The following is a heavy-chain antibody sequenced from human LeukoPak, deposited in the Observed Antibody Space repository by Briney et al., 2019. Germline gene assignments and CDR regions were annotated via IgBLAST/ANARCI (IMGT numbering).Heavy chain of an antibody. J-gene: IGHJ6*03. V-gene: IGHV1-69*05. D-gene: IGHD2-2*01. CDR3: ARAPPPTNCSSTSCRPGTSYYYYYMDV. CDR1: GGTFSSYA. Sequence: SVKVSCKASGGTFSSYAISWVRQAPGQGLEWMGGIIPIFGTANYAQKFQGRVTITTDESTSTAYMELSSLRSEDTAVYYCARAPPPTNCSSTSCRPGTSYYYYYMDVWGKGTTVTVSS. CDR2: IIPIFGTA.